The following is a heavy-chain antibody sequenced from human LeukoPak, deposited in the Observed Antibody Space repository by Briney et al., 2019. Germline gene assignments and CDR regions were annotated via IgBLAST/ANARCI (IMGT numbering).Heavy chain of an antibody. CDR2: IGYDGSNK. D-gene: IGHD6-13*01. V-gene: IGHV3-33*01. CDR3: ARTLTLKLYSSSWYADYYYYGMYV. Sequence: PGRSLRLSCAASGFTFSSYGMHWVRQAPAKGLEWVAVIGYDGSNKYYADSVKGRFPISRDNSKNTLYMQMNSLRAEDTAVYYCARTLTLKLYSSSWYADYYYYGMYVWGPGTTVTVSS. CDR1: GFTFSSYG. J-gene: IGHJ6*02.